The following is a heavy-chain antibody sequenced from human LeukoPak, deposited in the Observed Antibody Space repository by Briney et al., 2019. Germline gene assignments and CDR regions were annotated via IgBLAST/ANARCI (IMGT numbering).Heavy chain of an antibody. CDR1: GGSISSYY. CDR3: ARGPRDGGYSYGYEWLRSQYYYYMDV. D-gene: IGHD5-18*01. J-gene: IGHJ6*03. Sequence: PSETLSLTCTVSGGSISSYYWSWIRQPAGKGLEWIGRIYTSGSTNYNPSLKSRVTMSVDTSKNQFSLKLSSVTAADTAVYYCARGPRDGGYSYGYEWLRSQYYYYMDVWGKGTTVTVSS. V-gene: IGHV4-4*07. CDR2: IYTSGST.